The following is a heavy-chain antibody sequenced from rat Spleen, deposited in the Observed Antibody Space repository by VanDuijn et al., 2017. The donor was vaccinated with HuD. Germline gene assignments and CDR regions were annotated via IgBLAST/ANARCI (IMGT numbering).Heavy chain of an antibody. CDR2: ISNDGVNT. CDR3: TRNWDY. D-gene: IGHD3-6*01. J-gene: IGHJ2*01. CDR1: GFTFSSYW. V-gene: IGHV5-58*01. Sequence: EVQLVETGGGLVQPGKSLKLSCVASGFTFSSYWMYWVRQAPGKGLEWVSSISNDGVNTYYPDSVKGRFTVSRDNAKNTLYLQMNSLRSEDTATYYCTRNWDYWGQGVMVTVSS.